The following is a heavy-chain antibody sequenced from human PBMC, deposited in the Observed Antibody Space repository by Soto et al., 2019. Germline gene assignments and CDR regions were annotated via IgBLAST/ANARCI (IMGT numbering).Heavy chain of an antibody. Sequence: GGSLRLSCAASGFTFSSYGMHWVRQAPGKGLEWVAVIWYDGSNKYYADSVKGRFTISRDNSKNTLYLQMNSLRAEDTAVYYCARDFAGAAAGNPFGYWGQGTLVTVSS. D-gene: IGHD6-13*01. J-gene: IGHJ4*02. CDR2: IWYDGSNK. CDR3: ARDFAGAAAGNPFGY. CDR1: GFTFSSYG. V-gene: IGHV3-33*01.